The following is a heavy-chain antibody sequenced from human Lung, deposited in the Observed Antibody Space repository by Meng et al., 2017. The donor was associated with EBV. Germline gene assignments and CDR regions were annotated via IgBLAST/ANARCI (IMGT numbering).Heavy chain of an antibody. CDR1: GDSGSSSSAA. CDR3: ARGATSVFDL. Sequence: QEQLAHSGPGPVKPSQTLSLTLVSSGDSGSSSSAAWTWIRQSPSRGLEWLGRTYYRSKWYNDYAVFVKSRITINPDTSKNQFSLQLNSVTPEDTAVYYCARGATSVFDLWGRGTLVTVSS. J-gene: IGHJ2*01. V-gene: IGHV6-1*01. CDR2: TYYRSKWYN.